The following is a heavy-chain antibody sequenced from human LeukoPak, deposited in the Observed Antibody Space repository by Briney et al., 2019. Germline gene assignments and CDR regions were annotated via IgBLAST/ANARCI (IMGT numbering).Heavy chain of an antibody. J-gene: IGHJ6*03. CDR2: INGRGGST. V-gene: IGHV3-23*01. CDR3: AKGSGYDPAPRYYYYMDV. CDR1: GFTFSNYA. D-gene: IGHD5-12*01. Sequence: GGSLRLSCAASGFTFSNYAMSWVRQAPGKGLEWVSSINGRGGSTYYADSVKGRFTISRDNSKNTLYLQMNSLRAEDTAVYYCAKGSGYDPAPRYYYYMDVWGKGTTVTISS.